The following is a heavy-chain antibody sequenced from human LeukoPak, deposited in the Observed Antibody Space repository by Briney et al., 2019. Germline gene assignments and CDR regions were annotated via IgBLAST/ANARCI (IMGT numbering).Heavy chain of an antibody. J-gene: IGHJ4*02. CDR2: IRYDGSNK. Sequence: GGSLRLSCAASGFTLSSYAMSWVRQAPGKGLEWVAFIRYDGSNKFYADSVRGRFTISRDNSKNTLFLQMNSLRPEDTAVYYCARGPDYDILADYFDYWGQGTLVTVSS. CDR1: GFTLSSYA. V-gene: IGHV3-30*02. D-gene: IGHD3-9*01. CDR3: ARGPDYDILADYFDY.